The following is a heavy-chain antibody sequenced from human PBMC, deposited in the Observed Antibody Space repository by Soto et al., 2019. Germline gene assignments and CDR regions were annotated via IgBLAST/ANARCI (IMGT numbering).Heavy chain of an antibody. Sequence: GGSLRLSCAASGFTFSSYGMHWVRQAPGKGLEWVAVISYDGSNKYYADSVKGRFTIFRDNSKNTLYLQMNSLRAEDTAVYYCANVPGYSYGQDPRRYWGQGTLVTVSS. D-gene: IGHD5-18*01. CDR3: ANVPGYSYGQDPRRY. CDR2: ISYDGSNK. V-gene: IGHV3-30*18. J-gene: IGHJ4*02. CDR1: GFTFSSYG.